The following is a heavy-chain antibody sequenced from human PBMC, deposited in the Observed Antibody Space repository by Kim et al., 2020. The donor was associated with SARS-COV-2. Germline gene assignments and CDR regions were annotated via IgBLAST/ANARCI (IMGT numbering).Heavy chain of an antibody. D-gene: IGHD3-22*01. V-gene: IGHV3-48*04. CDR1: GFSFSRYS. Sequence: GGSLRLSCAASGFSFSRYSMNWVRQAPGKGLEWVAHINSIISAVEYADSVKGRFTISRDNAKNSVFLQMNSLRAEDTAVYYCARDALGTSGYYYWFDYWGQGTLVTVSS. CDR3: ARDALGTSGYYYWFDY. J-gene: IGHJ4*02. CDR2: INSIISAV.